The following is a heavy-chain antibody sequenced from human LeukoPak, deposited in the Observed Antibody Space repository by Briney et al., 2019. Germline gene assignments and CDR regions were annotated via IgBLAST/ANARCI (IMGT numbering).Heavy chain of an antibody. CDR1: GFTFGDTW. CDR2: IKQDGSEK. J-gene: IGHJ3*02. Sequence: GGSLRLSCAASGFTFGDTWMNWVRQVPGQGLEWVANIKQDGSEKFYVASVKGRFTISRDNGKSSLYLQMNSLRAEDTAVYYCAKYYDSSGYYYDAFDIWGQGTMVTVSS. V-gene: IGHV3-7*03. D-gene: IGHD3-22*01. CDR3: AKYYDSSGYYYDAFDI.